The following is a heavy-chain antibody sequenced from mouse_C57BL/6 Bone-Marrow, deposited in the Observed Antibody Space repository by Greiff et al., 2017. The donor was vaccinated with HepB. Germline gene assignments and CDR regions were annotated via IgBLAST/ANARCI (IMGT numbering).Heavy chain of an antibody. Sequence: DVKLVESGGDLVKPGGSLKLSCAASGFTFSSYGMSWVRQTPDKRLEWVATISSGGSYTYYPDSVNGRFTISRDNAKNTLYLQMSSLKSEDTAMYYCARHAYWGQGTLVTVSA. CDR1: GFTFSSYG. J-gene: IGHJ3*01. CDR2: ISSGGSYT. V-gene: IGHV5-6*02. CDR3: ARHAY.